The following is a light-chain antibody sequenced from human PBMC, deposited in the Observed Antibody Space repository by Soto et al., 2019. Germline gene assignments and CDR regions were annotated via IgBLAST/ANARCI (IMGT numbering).Light chain of an antibody. V-gene: IGKV3-15*01. CDR2: RAS. CDR3: QQYNDWPPLT. Sequence: EIVMTQSPATLAVSPGDTATLSCRASQSLGGNLAWYQQKPGQAPRLLIFRASSRATGVPARFSASGSGTEFTLTISGLQSEDFAVYYCQQYNDWPPLTFGGGSKVEIK. J-gene: IGKJ4*01. CDR1: QSLGGN.